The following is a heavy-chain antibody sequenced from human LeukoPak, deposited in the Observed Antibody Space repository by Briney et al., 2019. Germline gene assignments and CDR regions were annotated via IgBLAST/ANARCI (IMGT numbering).Heavy chain of an antibody. V-gene: IGHV3-23*01. J-gene: IGHJ4*02. Sequence: GGTLRLFCAASGFTFSGFAMSWIRQAPGKGLVWVSSISRSGESTFYADSVRGRFTISRDNSKNTVSLQMESLRAEDTALYYCAKDYAVGSIDYWGQGTLVTVSS. CDR2: ISRSGEST. CDR1: GFTFSGFA. CDR3: AKDYAVGSIDY. D-gene: IGHD3-16*01.